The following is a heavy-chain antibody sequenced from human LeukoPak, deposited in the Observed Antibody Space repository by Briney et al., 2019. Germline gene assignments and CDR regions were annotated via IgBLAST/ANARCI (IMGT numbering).Heavy chain of an antibody. CDR3: AATTIYHRISATDY. CDR1: VDSMSRNDYY. J-gene: IGHJ4*02. V-gene: IGHV4-39*02. CDR2: IYSGGST. Sequence: SETLSLTRTVSVDSMSRNDYYWGWIRQPPGQGLEWIASIYSGGSTYYTPSLKSRIAISADSSESPLSLRLSSVTVADTAVYYCAATTIYHRISATDYWGQGVLVTVSS. D-gene: IGHD1-1*01.